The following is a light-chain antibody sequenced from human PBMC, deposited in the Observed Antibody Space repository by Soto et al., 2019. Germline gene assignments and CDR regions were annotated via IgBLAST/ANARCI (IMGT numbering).Light chain of an antibody. CDR3: SSYTFSSTLVV. CDR1: SSDVGGYNF. V-gene: IGLV2-14*01. Sequence: QSALTQPASVSGSPGQSITISCTGTSSDVGGYNFVSWYQQHPGKAPRLMIFEVNNRPSGVSDRFSGSKSGNTASLTISGLQAEDEADYYCSSYTFSSTLVVFGGGTEVTVL. J-gene: IGLJ3*02. CDR2: EVN.